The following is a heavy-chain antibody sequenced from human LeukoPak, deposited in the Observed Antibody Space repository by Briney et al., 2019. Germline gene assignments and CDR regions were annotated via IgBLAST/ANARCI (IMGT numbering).Heavy chain of an antibody. CDR1: GFTFSSYA. J-gene: IGHJ4*02. CDR3: AKSDSSGWYREDY. D-gene: IGHD6-19*01. Sequence: GGSLRLSCAASGFTFSSYAMSWVRQAPGKGLEWVSAISGSGGSTYYADFVKGRFTISRDNSKNTLYLQMNSLRAEDTAVYYFAKSDSSGWYREDYWGQGTLVTVSS. V-gene: IGHV3-23*01. CDR2: ISGSGGST.